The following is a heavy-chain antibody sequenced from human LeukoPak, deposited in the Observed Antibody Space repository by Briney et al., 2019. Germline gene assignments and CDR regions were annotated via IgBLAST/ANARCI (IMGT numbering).Heavy chain of an antibody. Sequence: PSETLSLTCTVSGDSISSYYWSWIRQPPGKGLEWIGYIYYTGSPNYNPSLKSRITISIHTSKKHFSLKLTSVTAADTAVYYCARSIVVAGIVSDYYYYAMDVWGQGTTVTVSS. V-gene: IGHV4-59*08. CDR2: IYYTGSP. CDR1: GDSISSYY. J-gene: IGHJ6*02. CDR3: ARSIVVAGIVSDYYYYAMDV. D-gene: IGHD6-19*01.